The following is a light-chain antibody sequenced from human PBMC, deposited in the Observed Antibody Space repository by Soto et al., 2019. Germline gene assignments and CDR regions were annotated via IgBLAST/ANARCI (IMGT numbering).Light chain of an antibody. Sequence: DTQITQSPSTLSASVGDRVTITCRASQRISSWWAWYQQMPGRAPQLLIYTASTLKSRVPSRFSGGGSGTEFTLTIISLQPHDFATCCCPQYDTAFPTFGKG. CDR3: PQYDTAFPT. J-gene: IGKJ1*01. V-gene: IGKV1-5*03. CDR2: TAS. CDR1: QRISSW.